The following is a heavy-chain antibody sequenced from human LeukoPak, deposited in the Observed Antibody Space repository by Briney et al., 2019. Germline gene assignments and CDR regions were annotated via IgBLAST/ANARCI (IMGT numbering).Heavy chain of an antibody. Sequence: GGSLRLSCAASGFTFSSYGMHWVRQAPGKGLEWVAFIRYDGSDKYYADSVKGRFAISRDNSKNTLYLQMNSLRGEDTAVYYCAKIGAVAGHFDYWGQGTLVTVSS. CDR2: IRYDGSDK. J-gene: IGHJ4*02. CDR1: GFTFSSYG. V-gene: IGHV3-30*02. D-gene: IGHD6-19*01. CDR3: AKIGAVAGHFDY.